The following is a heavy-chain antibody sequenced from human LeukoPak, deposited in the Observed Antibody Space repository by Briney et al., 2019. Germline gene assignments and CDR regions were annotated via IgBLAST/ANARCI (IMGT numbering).Heavy chain of an antibody. J-gene: IGHJ5*01. CDR2: INHSGST. D-gene: IGHD3-10*01. CDR3: ARRPRGVIIKSWFDS. Sequence: PSETLSLTCAVYGGSFNGYYWSWIRQPPGKGLEWIGEINHSGSTNYNPSLKSRVTISVDTSKNHFSLNLSSVTAADTAVYYCARRPRGVIIKSWFDSWGQGTLVTVSS. V-gene: IGHV4-34*01. CDR1: GGSFNGYY.